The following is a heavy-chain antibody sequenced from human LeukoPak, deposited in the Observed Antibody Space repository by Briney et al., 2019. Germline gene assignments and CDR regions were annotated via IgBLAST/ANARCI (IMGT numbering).Heavy chain of an antibody. CDR3: ARDPTLPLAQYYFDY. CDR1: GFTFSSNW. V-gene: IGHV3-74*01. CDR2: ISPDGRNT. D-gene: IGHD3-10*01. J-gene: IGHJ4*02. Sequence: GGSLRLSCAASGFTFSSNWMHWVRQVPGKGLVWVSRISPDGRNTDYADSVKGRFTISRDNAKDTLYLQMNSLRAEDTAVYYCARDPTLPLAQYYFDYWGQGTLVTVSS.